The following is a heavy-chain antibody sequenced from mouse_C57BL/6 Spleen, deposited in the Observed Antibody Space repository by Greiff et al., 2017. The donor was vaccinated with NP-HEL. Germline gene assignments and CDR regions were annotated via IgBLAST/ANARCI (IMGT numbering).Heavy chain of an antibody. D-gene: IGHD2-12*01. CDR1: GYTFTSYW. CDR2: IDPSDSYT. CDR3: ARYDVAY. Sequence: QVQLQQPGAELVKPGASVKLSCKASGYTFTSYWMQWVKQRPGQGLEWIGEIDPSDSYTNYNQKFKGKATLTVDTSSSTAYMQLSSLTSEDSAVYYCARYDVAYWGQGTLVTVSA. J-gene: IGHJ3*01. V-gene: IGHV1-50*01.